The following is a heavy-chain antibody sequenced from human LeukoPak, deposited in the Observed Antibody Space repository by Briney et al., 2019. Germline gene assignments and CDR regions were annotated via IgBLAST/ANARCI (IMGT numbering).Heavy chain of an antibody. J-gene: IGHJ3*02. D-gene: IGHD3-22*01. V-gene: IGHV3-30*18. Sequence: PGGSLRLSCAASGFTFSSYGMHWVRQAPGKGLEWVAVISYDGSNKYYADSVKGRFTISRDNSKNTLYLQMNSLRAEDTAVYYCAKDLYYYDSSGYYPHDAFDIWGQGTMVTVSS. CDR3: AKDLYYYDSSGYYPHDAFDI. CDR2: ISYDGSNK. CDR1: GFTFSSYG.